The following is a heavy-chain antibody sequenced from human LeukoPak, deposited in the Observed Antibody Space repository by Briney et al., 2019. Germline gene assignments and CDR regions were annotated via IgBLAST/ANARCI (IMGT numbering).Heavy chain of an antibody. CDR1: GFTFSAYA. CDR2: IGSDNKP. J-gene: IGHJ2*01. Sequence: PGGSLRLSCEASGFTFSAYAMTWVRQAPGKGLEWVSSIGSDNKPHYSESVKGRFAISRDNSKNTLYLQMNSLRAEDTAVYYCARVGAKGGWYFDLWGRGTLVTVSS. D-gene: IGHD3-10*01. V-gene: IGHV3-23*05. CDR3: ARVGAKGGWYFDL.